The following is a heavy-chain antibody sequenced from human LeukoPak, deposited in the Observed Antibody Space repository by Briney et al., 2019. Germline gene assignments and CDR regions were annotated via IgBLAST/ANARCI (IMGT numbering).Heavy chain of an antibody. J-gene: IGHJ5*02. CDR3: ASRGSSTPWFDP. V-gene: IGHV1-18*01. D-gene: IGHD1-26*01. CDR1: GYTFTSYG. CDR2: ISAYNGNT. Sequence: ASVKVSCKASGYTFTSYGTSWARQAPGQGLEWMGWISAYNGNTNYAQKLQGRVTMTTDTSTSKAYMELRSLRSDDTAVYYCASRGSSTPWFDPWGQGTLVTVSS.